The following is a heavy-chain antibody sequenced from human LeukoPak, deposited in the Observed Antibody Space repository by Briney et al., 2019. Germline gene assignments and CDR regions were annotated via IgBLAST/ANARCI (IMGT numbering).Heavy chain of an antibody. D-gene: IGHD1-1*01. CDR3: ARDRGYNSASRPFDS. CDR2: ISGGGVNT. Sequence: PGGSLRLSCAAAGFTFSSYAMSWVRQAPGKGLEWVSTISGGGVNTYYADSVKGRFTISRDISKNTLYLQMNSLRAEDTAVYYCARDRGYNSASRPFDSWGQGALVAVSS. J-gene: IGHJ4*02. CDR1: GFTFSSYA. V-gene: IGHV3-23*01.